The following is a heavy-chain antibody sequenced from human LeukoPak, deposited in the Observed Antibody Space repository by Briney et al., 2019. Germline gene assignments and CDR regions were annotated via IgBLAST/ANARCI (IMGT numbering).Heavy chain of an antibody. J-gene: IGHJ4*02. D-gene: IGHD6-19*01. CDR2: ISYDGSNK. CDR1: GFTFSSYA. V-gene: IGHV3-30-3*01. Sequence: GGSLRLSCAASGFTFSSYAMHWVRQAPGKGLEWAAVISYDGSNKYYADSAKGRFTISRDNSKNTLYLQMNSLRPEDTAVYYCTRSSTYLDYWGQGTLVTVSS. CDR3: TRSSTYLDY.